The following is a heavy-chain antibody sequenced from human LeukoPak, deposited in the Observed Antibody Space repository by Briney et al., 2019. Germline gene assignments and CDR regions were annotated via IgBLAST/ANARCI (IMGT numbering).Heavy chain of an antibody. CDR1: GFIFTDYS. Sequence: GSLRLSCAASGFIFTDYSMNWVRQAPGKGLEWVSSISSSSSYIYYADSVKGRFTISRDNAKNSLYLQMNSLRAEDTAVYYCASATVTHPLDYWGQGTLVTVSS. CDR3: ASATVTHPLDY. CDR2: ISSSSSYI. V-gene: IGHV3-21*01. D-gene: IGHD4-17*01. J-gene: IGHJ4*02.